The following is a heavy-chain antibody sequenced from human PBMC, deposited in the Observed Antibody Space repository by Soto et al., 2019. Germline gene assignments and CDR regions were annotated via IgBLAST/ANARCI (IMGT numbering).Heavy chain of an antibody. D-gene: IGHD4-17*01. Sequence: QVQLVQSGAELKKPGASVKVSCKTSGYTFTDYDINWVRLAPGLGLEWLGWVNTNSGTRGHAQKFQGRINMTRDASINTAYLELSGLTSEDTAIYFCARDEGEDYGDFFRLWGQGTLVAVSS. V-gene: IGHV1-8*02. CDR2: VNTNSGTR. J-gene: IGHJ4*02. CDR3: ARDEGEDYGDFFRL. CDR1: GYTFTDYD.